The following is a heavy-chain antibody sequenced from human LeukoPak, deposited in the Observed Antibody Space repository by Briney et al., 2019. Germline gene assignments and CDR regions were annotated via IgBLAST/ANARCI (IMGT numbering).Heavy chain of an antibody. Sequence: SETLSLTCTVAGGSISSYYWSWIRQPAGKGLEWIGRIYTSGSTNYNPSLKSRVTMSVDTSKNQFSLKLSSVTAADTAVYYCATQEDVDTAMANDAFAIWGQGTMVTVSS. CDR1: GGSISSYY. D-gene: IGHD5-18*01. J-gene: IGHJ3*02. CDR2: IYTSGST. CDR3: ATQEDVDTAMANDAFAI. V-gene: IGHV4-4*07.